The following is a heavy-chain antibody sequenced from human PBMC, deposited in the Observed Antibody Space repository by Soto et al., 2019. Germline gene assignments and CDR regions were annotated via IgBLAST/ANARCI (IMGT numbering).Heavy chain of an antibody. CDR1: GGTFSSYA. D-gene: IGHD1-26*01. J-gene: IGHJ4*02. CDR2: IIPIFGTA. CDR3: ASLVGATREHYFDY. Sequence: SVKVSCKASGGTFSSYAISWVRQAPGQGLEWMGGIIPIFGTANYAQKFQGRVTITADESTSTAYMELSSLRSEDTAVYYCASLVGATREHYFDYWGQGTLVTVSS. V-gene: IGHV1-69*13.